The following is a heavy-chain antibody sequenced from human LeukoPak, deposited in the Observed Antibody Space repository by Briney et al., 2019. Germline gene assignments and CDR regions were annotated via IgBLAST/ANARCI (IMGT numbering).Heavy chain of an antibody. CDR3: ASRTHSSSWYQPSYYYYMDV. Sequence: HPGGSLRLSCAASGFTFSSYAMSWVRQAPGKGLEWVSAISGSGGSTYYADSVKGRFTISRDNSKNTLYLQMNSLRAEDTAVYYCASRTHSSSWYQPSYYYYMDVWGKGTTVTVSS. V-gene: IGHV3-23*01. CDR1: GFTFSSYA. J-gene: IGHJ6*03. D-gene: IGHD6-13*01. CDR2: ISGSGGST.